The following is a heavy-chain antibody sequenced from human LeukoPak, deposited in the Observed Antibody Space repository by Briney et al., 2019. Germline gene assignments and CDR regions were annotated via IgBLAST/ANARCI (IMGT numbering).Heavy chain of an antibody. D-gene: IGHD1-26*01. V-gene: IGHV3-23*01. CDR3: AKDLAIVGATQDY. CDR1: GFTFSSYA. J-gene: IGHJ4*02. Sequence: PGGSLRLSCAASGFTFSSYATSWVRQAPGKGLEWVSAISGSGGSTYYADSVKGRFTISRDNSKNTLYLQMNSLRAEDTAVYYCAKDLAIVGATQDYWGQGTLVTVSS. CDR2: ISGSGGST.